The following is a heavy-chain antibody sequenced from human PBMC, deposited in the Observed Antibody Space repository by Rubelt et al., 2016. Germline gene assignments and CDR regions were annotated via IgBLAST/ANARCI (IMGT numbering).Heavy chain of an antibody. D-gene: IGHD3-10*01. CDR2: INHSGST. V-gene: IGHV4-34*01. CDR1: GGSFSGYY. CDR3: ARATMVRGVSLNWFDP. Sequence: QVQLQQWGAGLLKPSETLSLTCAVYGGSFSGYYWSWIRQPPGKGLEWIAAINHSGSTNHNPSLKSRVTISVDTSKNHFYRKLSSVTAADTAVYYCARATMVRGVSLNWFDPWGQGTLVTVSS. J-gene: IGHJ5*02.